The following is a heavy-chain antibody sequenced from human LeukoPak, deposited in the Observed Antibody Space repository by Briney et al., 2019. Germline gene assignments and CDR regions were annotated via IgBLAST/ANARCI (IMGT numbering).Heavy chain of an antibody. J-gene: IGHJ4*02. CDR3: ARDPSGSYHNVLDY. Sequence: GGSLRLSRAAPGFTFSSYWMSWVRQAPGKGLEWVANIKQDGSEKYYVDSVKGRFTISRDNAKNSLYLQMNSLRAEDTAVYYCARDPSGSYHNVLDYWGQGTLVTVSS. CDR1: GFTFSSYW. CDR2: IKQDGSEK. V-gene: IGHV3-7*03. D-gene: IGHD3-10*01.